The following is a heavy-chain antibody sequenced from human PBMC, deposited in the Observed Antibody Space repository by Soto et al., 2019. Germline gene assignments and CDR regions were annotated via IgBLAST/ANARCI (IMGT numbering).Heavy chain of an antibody. CDR3: ARGWGIVAAGSDY. Sequence: QVQLQESGPGLVKPSGTLSLTCTVSGGSISSNNWWNWVRQPPGKGLEWIGEISHSGSTNYNPSLRSRVTISLDKSKKQFSLKPNSVTAADTAVYDCARGWGIVAAGSDYWGQGTLVTVSS. V-gene: IGHV4-4*02. CDR2: ISHSGST. J-gene: IGHJ4*02. D-gene: IGHD6-13*01. CDR1: GGSISSNNW.